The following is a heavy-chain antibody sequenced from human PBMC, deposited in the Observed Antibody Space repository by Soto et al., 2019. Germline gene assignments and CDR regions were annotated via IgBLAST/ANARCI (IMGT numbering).Heavy chain of an antibody. V-gene: IGHV3-21*06. J-gene: IGHJ4*01. Sequence: GGSLRLSCAASGFTLRTYTMNWVRQAPGKGLEWVSSISISSSDRYYADSVRGRFTISRDNAKNALYLQMNSLRADDTAVYFCVRGMNPLFGGQGTLVTVSS. CDR2: ISISSSDR. CDR3: VRGMNPLF. CDR1: GFTLRTYT.